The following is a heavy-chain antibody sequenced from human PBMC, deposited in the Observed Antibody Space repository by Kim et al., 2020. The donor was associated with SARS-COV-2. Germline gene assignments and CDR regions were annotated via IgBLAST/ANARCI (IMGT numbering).Heavy chain of an antibody. CDR3: VRLPSSWYNWFDP. CDR2: IYPGDSDT. CDR1: GFSFTSYW. J-gene: IGHJ5*02. V-gene: IGHV5-51*01. D-gene: IGHD6-13*01. Sequence: GESLKISCKGSGFSFTSYWIAWVRQMPGKGLEWMGIIYPGDSDTRYSPSFQGQVTISADKSITTAYLQWSSLKASDTAMYYCVRLPSSWYNWFDPWGQGTLVTVSS.